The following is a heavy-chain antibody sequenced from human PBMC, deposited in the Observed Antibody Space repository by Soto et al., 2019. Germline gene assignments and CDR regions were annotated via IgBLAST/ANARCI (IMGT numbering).Heavy chain of an antibody. V-gene: IGHV1-18*04. Sequence: ASVKVSCKASVYTFPSYGISWVRQAPGQGLEWIGWISVYNGNTNYAQKLPQGRVTMTTDTSTSTAYMELSSLRSEDTAVYYCAISWRDRWFGELQMNWFDPWGQGTLVTVSS. D-gene: IGHD3-10*01. CDR2: ISVYNGNT. J-gene: IGHJ5*02. CDR3: AISWRDRWFGELQMNWFDP. CDR1: VYTFPSYG.